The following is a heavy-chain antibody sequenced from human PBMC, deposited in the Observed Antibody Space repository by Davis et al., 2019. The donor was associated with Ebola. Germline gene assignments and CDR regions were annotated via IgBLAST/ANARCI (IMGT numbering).Heavy chain of an antibody. CDR3: ARMFYCSSTSCYTFDY. Sequence: SVKVSCKASGGTFSSYAISWVRQAPGQGLEWMGGIIPIFGTANYAQKFQGRVTITADESTSTAYMELSSLRSEETAVYYCARMFYCSSTSCYTFDYWGQGTLVTVSS. D-gene: IGHD2-2*02. CDR2: IIPIFGTA. CDR1: GGTFSSYA. V-gene: IGHV1-69*13. J-gene: IGHJ4*02.